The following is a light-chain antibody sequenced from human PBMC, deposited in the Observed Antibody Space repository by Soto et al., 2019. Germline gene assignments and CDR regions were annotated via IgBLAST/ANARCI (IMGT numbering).Light chain of an antibody. V-gene: IGLV2-14*01. Sequence: QSALTQPASVSESPGQSITISCTGTSSDVGGYNYVSWYQQHPGKAPKLMIYEVTNRPSGVSNRFSGSKSGNTASLTISGLQAEDEADYYCSSYTDSSTLVVFGGGTQLTVL. J-gene: IGLJ2*01. CDR2: EVT. CDR1: SSDVGGYNY. CDR3: SSYTDSSTLVV.